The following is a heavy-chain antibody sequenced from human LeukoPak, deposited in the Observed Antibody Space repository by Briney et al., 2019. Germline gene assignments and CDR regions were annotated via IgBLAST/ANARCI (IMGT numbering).Heavy chain of an antibody. CDR1: GFTFSNYW. V-gene: IGHV3-7*01. CDR2: INQDGTET. Sequence: GGSLRLSCAVSGFTFSNYWMNWVRQAPGKGLEWVANINQDGTETNYMDSVKGRFTISRDISKNTLYLQMNSLRAEDAALYYCAKDKGGARIYFDYWGQGTLVTVSS. J-gene: IGHJ4*02. CDR3: AKDKGGARIYFDY. D-gene: IGHD1-26*01.